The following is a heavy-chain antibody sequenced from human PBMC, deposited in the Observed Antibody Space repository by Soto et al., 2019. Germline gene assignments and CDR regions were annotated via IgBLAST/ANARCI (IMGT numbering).Heavy chain of an antibody. D-gene: IGHD2-2*01. CDR3: KTGKYCSSNSCLQFDY. J-gene: IGHJ4*02. CDR1: GFTFSNAW. CDR2: IKSKTDGGTT. V-gene: IGHV3-15*01. Sequence: GGSLRLSCAASGFTFSNAWMSWVRQAPGKGLEWVGRIKSKTDGGTTDYAAPVKGRFTISRDDSKNTLYLQMNSLKTEDTAVYYCKTGKYCSSNSCLQFDYWGQGTLVTVSS.